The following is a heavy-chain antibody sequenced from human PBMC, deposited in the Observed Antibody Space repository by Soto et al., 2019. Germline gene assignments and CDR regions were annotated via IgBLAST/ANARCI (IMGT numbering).Heavy chain of an antibody. CDR2: MNPNSGNT. D-gene: IGHD3-16*02. V-gene: IGHV1-8*02. J-gene: IGHJ4*02. CDR1: GYTFTSYG. CDR3: ARAGVMITFGGVIVRSSFLDY. Sequence: ASVKVSCKASGYTFTSYGINWVRQATGQGLEWMGWMNPNSGNTGYAQKFQGRVTMTRNTSISTAYMELSSLRSEDTAVYYCARAGVMITFGGVIVRSSFLDYWGQGTLVTVSS.